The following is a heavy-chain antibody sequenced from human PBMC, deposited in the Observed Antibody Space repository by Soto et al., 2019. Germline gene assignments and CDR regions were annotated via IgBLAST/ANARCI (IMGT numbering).Heavy chain of an antibody. CDR3: ARGGALRPNGHVPFAF. V-gene: IGHV4-30-2*01. Sequence: QLQLQESGLGLVNPSQTLSLTCTVSGASITSGSYSWSWIRQAPGKGLEWIGNIHVTGYTAFSPSHKRRVTMSVDTSKNQFSLNVNTVSAADTAVYFCARGGALRPNGHVPFAFWGQGTLVSVSS. CDR2: IHVTGYT. D-gene: IGHD1-26*01. CDR1: GASITSGSYS. J-gene: IGHJ4*02.